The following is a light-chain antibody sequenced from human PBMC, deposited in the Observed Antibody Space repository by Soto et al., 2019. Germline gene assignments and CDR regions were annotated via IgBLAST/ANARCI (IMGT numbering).Light chain of an antibody. J-gene: IGLJ1*01. CDR2: EVS. CDR3: NSYSSTTPLYV. CDR1: SSDVGGYNY. V-gene: IGLV2-14*01. Sequence: QSAVTQPASVSGSPGQAITISCTGTSSDVGGYNYVSWYQQHPGKAPKVMIYEVSNRPSGVSNRFSGSKSGNTASLTISGLQAEDEADYYCNSYSSTTPLYVFGTGTKVTVL.